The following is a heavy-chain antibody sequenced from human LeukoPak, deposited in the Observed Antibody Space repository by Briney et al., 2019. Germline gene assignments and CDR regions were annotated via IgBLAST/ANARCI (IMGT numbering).Heavy chain of an antibody. D-gene: IGHD4-23*01. CDR2: IKQDGSDK. CDR3: ARNYGGYPY. CDR1: GFTFSTYW. Sequence: GGSLRLSCAASGFTFSTYWMSWVRQAPGKGLEWVADIKQDGSDKYYVDSVKGRFTISRDNAKNSLYLQMNSRRAEDTSVYYCARNYGGYPYWGQGTLVTVSS. J-gene: IGHJ4*02. V-gene: IGHV3-7*02.